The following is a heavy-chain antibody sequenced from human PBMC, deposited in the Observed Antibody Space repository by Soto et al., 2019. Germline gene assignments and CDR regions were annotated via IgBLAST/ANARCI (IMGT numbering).Heavy chain of an antibody. CDR3: EREHEPFPMRYLDS. D-gene: IGHD3-9*01. Sequence: GGSMILSCASAGFTFSGFSMHLVRPAPGKGLEWVAGIWYDGTNKYYADSVKGRVTISRDNSKSTLYLQMNALRAEDTATYHCEREHEPFPMRYLDSWGQGIPVTVSS. CDR1: GFTFSGFS. V-gene: IGHV3-33*01. J-gene: IGHJ5*01. CDR2: IWYDGTNK.